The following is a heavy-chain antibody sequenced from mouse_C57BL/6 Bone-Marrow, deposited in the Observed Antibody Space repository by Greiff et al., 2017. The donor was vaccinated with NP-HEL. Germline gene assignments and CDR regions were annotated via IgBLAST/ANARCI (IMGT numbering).Heavy chain of an antibody. D-gene: IGHD4-1*01. V-gene: IGHV1-63*01. J-gene: IGHJ1*03. CDR3: ARVPDLISWDGDWYFDV. CDR2: IYPGGGYT. CDR1: GYTFTNYW. Sequence: QVQLQQSGAELVRPGTSVKMSCKASGYTFTNYWIGWAKQRPGHGLEWIGDIYPGGGYTNYNEKFKGKATLTADKSSSTAYMQFSSLTSEDSAIDYCARVPDLISWDGDWYFDVWGTGTTVTVSS.